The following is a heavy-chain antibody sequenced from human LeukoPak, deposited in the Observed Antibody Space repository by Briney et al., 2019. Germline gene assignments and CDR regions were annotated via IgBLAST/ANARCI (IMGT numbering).Heavy chain of an antibody. CDR2: ISYGGIDK. Sequence: GTSLRLPCAASGFNFSSYAMHWVRQAPGEGLEWVGLISYGGIDKSYADSVKGRFTISRDSSKRTLYLQMNSLRAEDTAMYYCARESWSDSVAFDIWGLGTMVIVSS. CDR1: GFNFSSYA. D-gene: IGHD3-3*01. J-gene: IGHJ3*02. V-gene: IGHV3-30*04. CDR3: ARESWSDSVAFDI.